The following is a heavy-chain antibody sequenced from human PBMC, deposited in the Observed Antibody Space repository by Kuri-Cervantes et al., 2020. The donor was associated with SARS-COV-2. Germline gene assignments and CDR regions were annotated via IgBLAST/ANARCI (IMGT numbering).Heavy chain of an antibody. V-gene: IGHV4-38-2*01. Sequence: ESLKISCAVSGYSISSGYYWGWIRQPPGKGLEWIGSIYYSGSTYYNPSLKSRVTISVDTSKNQFSLKLSSVTAADTAVYYCARRGVAYYYDSSGYYYPSYWYFDLWGRGTLVTVSS. CDR1: GYSISSGYY. D-gene: IGHD3-22*01. J-gene: IGHJ2*01. CDR3: ARRGVAYYYDSSGYYYPSYWYFDL. CDR2: IYYSGST.